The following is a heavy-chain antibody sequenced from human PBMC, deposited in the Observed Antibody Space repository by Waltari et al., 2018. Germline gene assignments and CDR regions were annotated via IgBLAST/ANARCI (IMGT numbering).Heavy chain of an antibody. CDR1: GGPFSSYA. CDR3: ARGSSGNVIATAEYFQH. V-gene: IGHV1-69*08. Sequence: QVQLVQSGAEGKKPGSSGKVSCTASGGPFSSYALSWVRQSPRQGLEWMGRIIPIFGTANYAQKFQGRVTITADKSTSTAYMELSSLRSEDTAVYYCARGSSGNVIATAEYFQHWGQGTLVTVSS. D-gene: IGHD2-21*01. J-gene: IGHJ1*01. CDR2: IIPIFGTA.